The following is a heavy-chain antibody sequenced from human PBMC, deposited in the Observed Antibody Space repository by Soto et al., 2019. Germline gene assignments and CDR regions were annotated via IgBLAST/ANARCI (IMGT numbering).Heavy chain of an antibody. CDR1: GFTFSSYA. CDR2: ISDSGGST. V-gene: IGHV3-23*01. D-gene: IGHD6-13*01. J-gene: IGHJ4*02. CDR3: AKAWSSSWYYFDY. Sequence: PGGSLRLSCAASGFTFSSYAMSWVRQAPGKGLEWVSTISDSGGSTYSADSVQGRFTISRDNSKSTLYLQMNSLRAEDTAVYYCAKAWSSSWYYFDYGGQGTLVTVSS.